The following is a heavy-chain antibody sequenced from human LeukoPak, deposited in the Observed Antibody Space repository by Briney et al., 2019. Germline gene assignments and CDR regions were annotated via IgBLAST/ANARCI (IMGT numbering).Heavy chain of an antibody. CDR2: INAGNGNT. Sequence: ASVKVSCKASGYTFTSYAMHWVRQAPGQRLEWMGWINAGNGNTKYSQEFQGRVTITRDTSASTAYMELSSLRSEDMAVYYCARGVYDTVYYYYYYMDVWGKGTTVTVSS. V-gene: IGHV1-3*03. CDR3: ARGVYDTVYYYYYYMDV. D-gene: IGHD3-9*01. CDR1: GYTFTSYA. J-gene: IGHJ6*03.